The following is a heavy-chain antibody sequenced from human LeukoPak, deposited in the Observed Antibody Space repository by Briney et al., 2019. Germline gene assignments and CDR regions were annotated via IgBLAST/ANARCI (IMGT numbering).Heavy chain of an antibody. J-gene: IGHJ4*02. V-gene: IGHV3-23*01. Sequence: GGSLRLSCAASGFTFSSHAMSWVRQAPGKGLEWVSAISASGDGIYYTDSVKGRFIMSRDNAKDTLYLQMNSLRADDTAVYYCAKSPRGAARNRVCDHGGRGALVTVST. CDR2: ISASGDGI. D-gene: IGHD1-14*01. CDR3: AKSPRGAARNRVCDH. CDR1: GFTFSSHA.